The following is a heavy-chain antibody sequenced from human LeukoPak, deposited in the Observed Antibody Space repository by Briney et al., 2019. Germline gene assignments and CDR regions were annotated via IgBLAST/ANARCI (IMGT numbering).Heavy chain of an antibody. D-gene: IGHD3-22*01. Sequence: SETLSLTCTVSGGSISSYYWSWIRQPAGKGLEWIGRIYTSGSTNYNPSLKSRVTISVDTSKNQFSLKLSSVTAADTAVYYCARTRYNYYDSSGYYDYWGQGTLVTVSS. CDR2: IYTSGST. CDR1: GGSISSYY. CDR3: ARTRYNYYDSSGYYDY. V-gene: IGHV4-4*07. J-gene: IGHJ4*02.